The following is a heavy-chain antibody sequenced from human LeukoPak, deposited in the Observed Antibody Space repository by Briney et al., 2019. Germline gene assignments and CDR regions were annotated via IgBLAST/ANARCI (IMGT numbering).Heavy chain of an antibody. J-gene: IGHJ4*02. V-gene: IGHV3-30*14. CDR2: ISYDGSNK. CDR1: GFTFSSYA. CDR3: AGPGDYFDY. Sequence: GGSLRLSCAASGFTFSSYAMHWVRQAPGKGLEWVAVISYDGSNKYYADSVKGRFTISRDNSKNTLYLQMNSLRAEDTAVYYCAGPGDYFDYWGQGTLVTVSS.